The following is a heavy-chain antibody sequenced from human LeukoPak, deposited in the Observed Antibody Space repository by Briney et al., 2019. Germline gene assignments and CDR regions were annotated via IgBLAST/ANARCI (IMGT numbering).Heavy chain of an antibody. D-gene: IGHD3-10*01. CDR1: GYTFTAYY. V-gene: IGHV1-2*06. CDR2: INPHSADT. Sequence: ASVKVSCKNSGYTFTAYYMHWVRQAPGQGLEWMGRINPHSADTNSAQKFRGRVTMTRDTSISTAYMELSRLRSDDTAVYYCARDLSGRAIDYWGQGTLVTVSS. CDR3: ARDLSGRAIDY. J-gene: IGHJ4*02.